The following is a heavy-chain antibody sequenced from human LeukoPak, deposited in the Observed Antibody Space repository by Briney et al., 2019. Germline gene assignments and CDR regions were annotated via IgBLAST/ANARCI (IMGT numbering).Heavy chain of an antibody. V-gene: IGHV1-69*06. CDR2: IIPIFGTA. J-gene: IGHJ3*02. D-gene: IGHD2-15*01. CDR3: ARGIIGYCSGGSCYSWDAFDI. Sequence: SVKVSCKASGGTFSSYAISWVRQAPGQGLEWMGGIIPIFGTANYAQKFQGRVTITADKSTSTAYMELSSLRSEDTAVYYCARGIIGYCSGGSCYSWDAFDIWGQGTMVTVSS. CDR1: GGTFSSYA.